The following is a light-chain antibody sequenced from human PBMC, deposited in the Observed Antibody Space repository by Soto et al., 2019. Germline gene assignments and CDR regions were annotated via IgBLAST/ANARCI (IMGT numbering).Light chain of an antibody. Sequence: DIVMTQSPATLSVSPGERATLSCRASQGISSNLAWYQQKPGQAPRLLIYGTSTRAAGIPARFSGSGSGTEFTLTISSMQSEDFAVYYCQQYIGWHRTFGPGTKVDIK. J-gene: IGKJ3*01. V-gene: IGKV3-15*01. CDR3: QQYIGWHRT. CDR1: QGISSN. CDR2: GTS.